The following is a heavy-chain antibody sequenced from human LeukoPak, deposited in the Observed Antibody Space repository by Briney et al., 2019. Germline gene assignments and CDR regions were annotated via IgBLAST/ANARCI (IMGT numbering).Heavy chain of an antibody. CDR1: GFTVSSNS. Sequence: GGSLRLSCTVSGFTVSSNSMSWVRQAPGKGLEWVSFIYSGGNTHYSDSVKGRFTISRDNSKNTLYLQMNSLRAEDTAVYYCAKPPGLRRLDPWGQGTLVTVSS. J-gene: IGHJ5*02. CDR3: AKPPGLRRLDP. V-gene: IGHV3-53*01. D-gene: IGHD5-12*01. CDR2: IYSGGNT.